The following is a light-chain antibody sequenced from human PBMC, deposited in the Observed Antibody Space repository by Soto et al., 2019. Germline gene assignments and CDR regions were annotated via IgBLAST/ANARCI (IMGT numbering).Light chain of an antibody. CDR1: SSNIESNP. CDR2: DDT. V-gene: IGLV1-44*01. J-gene: IGLJ2*01. Sequence: QSVLTQPPSASGTPGQRVTISCSGSSSNIESNPVIWYQQLPGTAPKLLIYDDTQRPSGVPDRFSGSKSGTSASLAISGLQSEDEADYYCAAGDDSRIGVVFGGGTKLTVL. CDR3: AAGDDSRIGVV.